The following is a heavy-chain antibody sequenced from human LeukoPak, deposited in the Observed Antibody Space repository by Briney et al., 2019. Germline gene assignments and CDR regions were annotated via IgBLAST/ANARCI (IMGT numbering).Heavy chain of an antibody. V-gene: IGHV1-2*02. J-gene: IGHJ4*02. Sequence: GASVKVSCKASGFTFNAHYVHWVRQAPGQGLEWMGWIVVDSGATNYAPKLQGRVTMTRDTSISTAYMELSRLRSDDTALYFCTRDGVPAPEEFDYWGQGTLVTVSS. CDR1: GFTFNAHY. CDR3: TRDGVPAPEEFDY. CDR2: IVVDSGAT. D-gene: IGHD2-2*01.